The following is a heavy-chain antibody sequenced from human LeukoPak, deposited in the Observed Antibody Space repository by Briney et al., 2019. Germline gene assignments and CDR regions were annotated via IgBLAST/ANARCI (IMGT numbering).Heavy chain of an antibody. CDR3: AGEEQWLVTHFDY. CDR2: IKQDGREK. V-gene: IGHV3-7*01. Sequence: PGGSLRLSCAASGFTVSSYWMSWVRQAPGKGLEWVANIKQDGREKYYVDSVKGRFTISRDKAKNSLYLQMNSLRAEDTAVYYCAGEEQWLVTHFDYWGQGTLVTVSS. J-gene: IGHJ4*02. CDR1: GFTVSSYW. D-gene: IGHD6-19*01.